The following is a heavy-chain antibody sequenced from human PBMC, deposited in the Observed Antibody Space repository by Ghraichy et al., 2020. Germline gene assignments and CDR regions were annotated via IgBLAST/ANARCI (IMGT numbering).Heavy chain of an antibody. V-gene: IGHV4-59*12. CDR2: IYNSGST. CDR3: ATNTSTSVVFDL. J-gene: IGHJ3*01. CDR1: GGSRRSYY. D-gene: IGHD5-12*01. Sequence: SETLSLTCSVSGGSRRSYYWSWIRQAPGKRPEWIGHIYNSGSTNYNPSLKSRVTMSIDTSKKEFSLTVTSVTGAYTAIYYCATNTSTSVVFDLWCQGTLLTV.